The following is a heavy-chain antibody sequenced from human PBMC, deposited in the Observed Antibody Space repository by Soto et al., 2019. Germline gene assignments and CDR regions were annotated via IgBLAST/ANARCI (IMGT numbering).Heavy chain of an antibody. Sequence: QMQLVQSGPEVKKPGTSVKVSCKASGFTFTSSAVQWVRQARGQRLEWIGWIVVGSGNTNYAQKFQERVTITRDMSTSTAYMELSSLRSEDTAVYYCAAVPAALLSSYYFDYWGQGTLVTVSS. CDR2: IVVGSGNT. J-gene: IGHJ4*02. D-gene: IGHD2-2*01. V-gene: IGHV1-58*01. CDR3: AAVPAALLSSYYFDY. CDR1: GFTFTSSA.